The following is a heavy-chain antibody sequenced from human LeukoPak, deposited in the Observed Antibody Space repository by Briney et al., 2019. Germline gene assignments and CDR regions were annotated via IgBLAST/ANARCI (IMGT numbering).Heavy chain of an antibody. CDR2: IYTSGST. CDR3: ASEVIAVAAALGFDYYYYMDV. D-gene: IGHD6-19*01. J-gene: IGHJ6*03. CDR1: GGSISSGSYY. V-gene: IGHV4-61*02. Sequence: PSETLPLTCTVSGGSISSGSYYWSWIRQPAGKGLEWIGRIYTSGSTNYNPSLKSRVTISVDTSKNQFSLKLSSVTAADTAVYYCASEVIAVAAALGFDYYYYMDVWGKGTTVTVSS.